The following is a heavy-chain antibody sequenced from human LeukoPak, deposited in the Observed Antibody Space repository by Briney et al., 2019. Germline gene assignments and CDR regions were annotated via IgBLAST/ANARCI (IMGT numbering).Heavy chain of an antibody. D-gene: IGHD1-26*01. CDR1: GYTFTDYY. Sequence: GASVTVSFKASGYTFTDYYIHWVRQAPGHGLEWLGWMNVKTGATSSAQKFPGRFTMTRDTSIGTASMEFSSLTSDDTAVYYCARQSGTYWGLDYWGQGTLVTVSS. CDR3: ARQSGTYWGLDY. J-gene: IGHJ4*02. V-gene: IGHV1-2*02. CDR2: MNVKTGAT.